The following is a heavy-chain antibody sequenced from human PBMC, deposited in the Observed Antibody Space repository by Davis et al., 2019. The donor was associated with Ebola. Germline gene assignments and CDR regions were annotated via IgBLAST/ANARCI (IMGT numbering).Heavy chain of an antibody. CDR1: GFTFSSYG. CDR3: AKAIWTGYYNDYYYYGMDV. J-gene: IGHJ6*02. Sequence: GESLKTSCAASGFTFSSYGMHWVRQAPGKGLEWVAVISYDGSNKYYADSVKGRFTISRDNSKNTLYLQMNSLRAEDTAVYYCAKAIWTGYYNDYYYYGMDVWGQGTTVTVSS. CDR2: ISYDGSNK. D-gene: IGHD3-9*01. V-gene: IGHV3-30*18.